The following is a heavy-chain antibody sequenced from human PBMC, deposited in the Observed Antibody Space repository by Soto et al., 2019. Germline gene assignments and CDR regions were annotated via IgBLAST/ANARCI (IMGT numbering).Heavy chain of an antibody. CDR1: GDSVSSDSAA. Sequence: SQTLSLTCALSGDSVSSDSAALNLIMQSPSRGLEWLGWTYYMSKWYNDYAVSVKSRITIIPDTSKNQFSLQLNSVTPEDTAVYYCARGLAVPFPARGRYNWFDPWGQGTLVTVSS. CDR3: ARGLAVPFPARGRYNWFDP. CDR2: TYYMSKWYN. D-gene: IGHD6-6*01. J-gene: IGHJ5*02. V-gene: IGHV6-1*01.